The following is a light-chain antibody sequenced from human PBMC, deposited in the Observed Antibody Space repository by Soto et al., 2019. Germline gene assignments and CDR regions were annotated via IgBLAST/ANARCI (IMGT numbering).Light chain of an antibody. Sequence: DIRMSQCPSSLSAAVEDRVIITCLSSQSISNHLHWYQQKPGKAPKLLIFAASSLQSGVPSRFSGSRSGPDFTLTISSLQPEPFATYYCQQSYSSPQTLGQGTKVDIK. V-gene: IGKV1-39*01. CDR3: QQSYSSPQT. J-gene: IGKJ1*01. CDR1: QSISNH. CDR2: AAS.